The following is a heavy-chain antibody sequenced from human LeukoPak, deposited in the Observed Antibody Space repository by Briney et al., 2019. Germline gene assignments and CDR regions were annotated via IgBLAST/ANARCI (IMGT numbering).Heavy chain of an antibody. D-gene: IGHD3-3*01. CDR3: ASSYYDFWSGYSAEYFQQ. J-gene: IGHJ1*01. CDR1: GGSISSGDYH. Sequence: SETLSLTCTVSGGSISSGDYHWSWIRQPPGKGLEWIGYIYYSGSTYYNPSLKSRVTISVDTSKNQFSLKLSSVTAADTAVYYCASSYYDFWSGYSAEYFQQWGQGTLVTVSS. V-gene: IGHV4-30-4*01. CDR2: IYYSGST.